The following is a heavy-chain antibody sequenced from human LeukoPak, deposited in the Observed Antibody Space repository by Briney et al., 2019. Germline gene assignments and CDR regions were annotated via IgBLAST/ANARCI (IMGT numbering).Heavy chain of an antibody. V-gene: IGHV3-21*01. J-gene: IGHJ5*02. CDR3: ARVGLGYCSSTCCYGFDP. CDR1: GFTFSSYS. D-gene: IGHD2-2*01. Sequence: GGSLRLSCAASGFTFSSYSMNWVRQAPGKGLWWVSSISSSSSYIYYADSVKGRFTISRDNAKNSLYLQMNSLRAEDTAVYYCARVGLGYCSSTCCYGFDPWGQGTLVTVSS. CDR2: ISSSSSYI.